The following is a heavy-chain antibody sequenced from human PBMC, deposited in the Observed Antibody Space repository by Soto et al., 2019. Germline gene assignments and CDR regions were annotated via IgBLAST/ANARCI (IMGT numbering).Heavy chain of an antibody. V-gene: IGHV4-30-4*01. D-gene: IGHD2-21*02. Sequence: SETLSLTCTVSGGSISSGDYYWSWIRQPPGKGLEWIGYIYYSGSTYYNPSLKSRVTISVATSQNQFSLKLSSVTAADTAVYYCARVRVVTRLLDYWGQGILVTV. J-gene: IGHJ4*02. CDR1: GGSISSGDYY. CDR2: IYYSGST. CDR3: ARVRVVTRLLDY.